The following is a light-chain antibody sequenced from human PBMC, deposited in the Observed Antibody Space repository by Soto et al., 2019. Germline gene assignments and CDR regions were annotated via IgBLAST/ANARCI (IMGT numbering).Light chain of an antibody. V-gene: IGKV1-5*01. CDR3: QQYKGPPPT. CDR2: DAS. CDR1: QSLSKW. Sequence: DIQMTQSPFTLSASVGDRVTITCRASQSLSKWLAWYQQKPGKAPKLLIYDASNLESGDPSRFSGSGSGTEFTLTISSLQPDDFANYYCQQYKGPPPTFSQGTKLE. J-gene: IGKJ2*01.